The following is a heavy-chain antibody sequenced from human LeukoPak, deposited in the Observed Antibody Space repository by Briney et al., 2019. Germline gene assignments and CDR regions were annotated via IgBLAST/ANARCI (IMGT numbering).Heavy chain of an antibody. V-gene: IGHV4-61*01. CDR2: IYYSGST. D-gene: IGHD6-13*01. Sequence: SETLSLTCTVSGYSISSGYYWGWIRQPPGKGLEWIGYIYYSGSTNYNPSLKSRVTISVDTSKNQFSLKLSSVTAADTAVYYCARGRSSWQYYFDYWGQGTLVTVSS. J-gene: IGHJ4*02. CDR3: ARGRSSWQYYFDY. CDR1: GYSISSGYY.